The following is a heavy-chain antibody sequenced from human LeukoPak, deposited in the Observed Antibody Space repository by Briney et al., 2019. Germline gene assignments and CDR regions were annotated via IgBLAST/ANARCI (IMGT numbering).Heavy chain of an antibody. V-gene: IGHV1-2*02. CDR2: INPNSGGT. D-gene: IGHD3-3*01. CDR3: AREDSGDVLRFLEWFSYDY. J-gene: IGHJ4*02. Sequence: GASVKVSCKASGYTFTGYYMHWVRQAPGQGLEWMGWINPNSGGTNYAQKFQGRVTMTRDTSISTAYMELSRLRSDDTAVYYCAREDSGDVLRFLEWFSYDYWGQGTLVTVSS. CDR1: GYTFTGYY.